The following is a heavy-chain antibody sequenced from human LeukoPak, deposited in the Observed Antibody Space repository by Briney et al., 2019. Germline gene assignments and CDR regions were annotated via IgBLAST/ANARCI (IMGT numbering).Heavy chain of an antibody. CDR2: IYYSGST. CDR3: ARDIQKRSYTDYYYCYGMDV. Sequence: SETLSLTCTVSGGSISSYYWSWIRQPPGKGLEWIGYIYYSGSTNYNPSLKSRVTISVDTSKNQFSLKLSSVTAADTAVYYCARDIQKRSYTDYYYCYGMDVWGQGTTVTVSS. V-gene: IGHV4-59*01. CDR1: GGSISSYY. D-gene: IGHD2-2*02. J-gene: IGHJ6*02.